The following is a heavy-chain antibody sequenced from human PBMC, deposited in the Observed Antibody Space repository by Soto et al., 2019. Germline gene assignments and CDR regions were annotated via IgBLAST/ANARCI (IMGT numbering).Heavy chain of an antibody. Sequence: QLQLVQSGAEVKKPGASVKVSCKASGYIFTAYSMHWVRQAPGQGLEWMGVVNPSGGSTNYEQKFQGRITMTRDTSTSTVYMDLSSLTSEDTAVYYCAREENCSDGICYSEYFQRWGQGTLVTVSS. D-gene: IGHD2-15*01. CDR3: AREENCSDGICYSEYFQR. V-gene: IGHV1-46*01. J-gene: IGHJ1*01. CDR2: VNPSGGST. CDR1: GYIFTAYS.